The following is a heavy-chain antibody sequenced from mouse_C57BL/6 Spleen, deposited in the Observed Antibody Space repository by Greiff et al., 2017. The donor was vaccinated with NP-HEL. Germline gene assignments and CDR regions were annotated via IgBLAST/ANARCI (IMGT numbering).Heavy chain of an antibody. D-gene: IGHD1-1*01. CDR1: GFTFSDYG. CDR3: ARLYYGSDYYAMDY. V-gene: IGHV5-17*01. J-gene: IGHJ4*01. Sequence: EVKLMESGGGLVKPGGSLKLSCAASGFTFSDYGMHWVRQAPEKGLEWVAYISSGSSTIYYADTVKGRFTISRDNAKNTLFLQMTSLRSEDTAMYYCARLYYGSDYYAMDYWGQGTSVTVSS. CDR2: ISSGSSTI.